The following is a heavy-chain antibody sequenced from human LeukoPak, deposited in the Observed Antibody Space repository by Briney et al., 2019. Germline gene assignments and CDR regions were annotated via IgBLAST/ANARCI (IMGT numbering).Heavy chain of an antibody. CDR2: INPNSAGT. D-gene: IGHD2-2*01. J-gene: IGHJ4*02. CDR3: ASTSWYYFEY. V-gene: IGHV1-2*02. Sequence: ASVKVSCKTSGYTFTAYYIHWVRQAPGQGLEWMGWINPNSAGTYYAQKFQGRVTMTRDTSITTAYMELSRLKSDDTAVYYCASTSWYYFEYWGQGTLVTVSS. CDR1: GYTFTAYY.